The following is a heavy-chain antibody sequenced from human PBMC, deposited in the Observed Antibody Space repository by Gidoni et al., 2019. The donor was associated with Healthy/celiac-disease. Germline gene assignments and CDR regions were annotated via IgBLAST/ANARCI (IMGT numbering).Heavy chain of an antibody. Sequence: QVQLVQSGAEVKKPGSSVKVSCKASGGTFSSYIISWVRQAPGQGLEWMGRIIPILGIANYAQKFQGRVTITADKSTSTAYMELSSLRSEDTAVYYCARDRGSGWSNWFDPWGQGTLVTVSS. CDR2: IIPILGIA. V-gene: IGHV1-69*08. CDR1: GGTFSSYI. J-gene: IGHJ5*02. CDR3: ARDRGSGWSNWFDP. D-gene: IGHD6-19*01.